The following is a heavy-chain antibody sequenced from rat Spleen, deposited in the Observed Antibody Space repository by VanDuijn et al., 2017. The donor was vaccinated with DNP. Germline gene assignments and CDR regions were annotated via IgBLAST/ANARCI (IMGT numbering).Heavy chain of an antibody. D-gene: IGHD1-1*01. J-gene: IGHJ3*01. CDR1: GFTFSNYG. CDR2: ITNSGGGT. V-gene: IGHV5S13*01. CDR3: ARHRRITTGGIDWFAY. Sequence: EVQLVESRGGLVQSGRSLKLSCAASGFTFSNYGMAWVRQAPTKGLEWVASITNSGGGTYYRGSVKGRFTVSRDNAKNTQYLQMDSRRSEDTATYYCARHRRITTGGIDWFAYWGQGTLVTVSS.